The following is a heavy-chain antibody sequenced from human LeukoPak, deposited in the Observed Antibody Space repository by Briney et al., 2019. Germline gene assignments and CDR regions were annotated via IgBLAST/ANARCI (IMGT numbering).Heavy chain of an antibody. CDR1: GFTVSSNY. CDR2: IYSGGST. Sequence: GGSLRLSCAASGFTVSSNYMSWVRQAPGKGLEWVSVIYSGGSTYYADSVKGRFTISRDNSKNTLYLQMNSLGAEDTAVYYCATITGTTDFVYWGQGTLVTVSS. CDR3: ATITGTTDFVY. D-gene: IGHD1-20*01. J-gene: IGHJ4*02. V-gene: IGHV3-66*01.